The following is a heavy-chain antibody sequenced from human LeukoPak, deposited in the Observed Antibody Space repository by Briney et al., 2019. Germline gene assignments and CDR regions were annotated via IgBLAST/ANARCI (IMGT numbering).Heavy chain of an antibody. V-gene: IGHV3-23*01. CDR3: AKDNYYDSSGYYAY. CDR2: ISGNGGST. D-gene: IGHD3-22*01. J-gene: IGHJ4*02. CDR1: GFTFSSYA. Sequence: GGALRLSCAASGFTFSSYAMSWVRQAPGKGREWVSAISGNGGSTYYADSVKGRVTISIDNSKNTLYLQMYSWSGDDTAVYYCAKDNYYDSSGYYAYWGAGTLVTVSS.